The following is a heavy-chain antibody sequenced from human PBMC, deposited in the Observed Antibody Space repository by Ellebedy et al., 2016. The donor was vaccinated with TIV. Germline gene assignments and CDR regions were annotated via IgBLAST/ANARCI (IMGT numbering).Heavy chain of an antibody. D-gene: IGHD3-3*01. Sequence: GESLKISCAASGFTFSSYWMHWVRQAPGKGLVWVSRINSDGSSTTYADSVKGRFTVSRDNAKSTLYLQMNSLRAEDTAVYYCARDRITGDHWGQGTLVTVSS. CDR1: GFTFSSYW. CDR2: INSDGSST. CDR3: ARDRITGDH. V-gene: IGHV3-74*01. J-gene: IGHJ4*02.